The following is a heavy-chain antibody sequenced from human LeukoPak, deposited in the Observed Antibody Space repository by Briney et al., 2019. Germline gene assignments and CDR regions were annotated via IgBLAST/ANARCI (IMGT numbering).Heavy chain of an antibody. D-gene: IGHD2-2*01. V-gene: IGHV3-23*01. J-gene: IGHJ4*02. CDR2: ISGSGGST. CDR1: GFTFSSYA. Sequence: GGSLRLSCAASGFTFSSYAMSWVRQAPGKGLEWVSAISGSGGSTYYADSVRGRFTISRDNSKNTLYLQMNSLRAEDTATYYCARDKWDRYSTSSRCPDIYYWGQGTLVIFSS. CDR3: ARDKWDRYSTSSRCPDIYY.